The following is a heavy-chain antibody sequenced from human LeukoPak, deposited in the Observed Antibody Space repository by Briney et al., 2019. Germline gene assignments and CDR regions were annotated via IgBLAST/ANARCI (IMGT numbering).Heavy chain of an antibody. Sequence: GGSLRLSCAASGFTFSSYWMHWVRQAPGKGLVWVSRINSDGSSTSYADSVKGRFTISRGNAKNTLYLQMNSLRAEDTAVYYCARVGGGYYDSSGYYDFDYWGQGTLVTVSS. J-gene: IGHJ4*02. D-gene: IGHD3-22*01. CDR2: INSDGSST. CDR1: GFTFSSYW. V-gene: IGHV3-74*01. CDR3: ARVGGGYYDSSGYYDFDY.